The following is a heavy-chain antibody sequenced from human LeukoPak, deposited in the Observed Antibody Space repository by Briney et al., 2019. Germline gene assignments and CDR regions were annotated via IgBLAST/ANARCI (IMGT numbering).Heavy chain of an antibody. V-gene: IGHV1-2*02. J-gene: IGHJ4*02. CDR3: ASILSGSYSDY. CDR2: INPNSGGT. CDR1: GYTFTVYY. D-gene: IGHD1-26*01. Sequence: VASVTVSCKASGYTFTVYYMHWVRQAPGQGLAWMGWINPNSGGTNYAQKFQGRGTMTRDTAISTAYMELSRLRSDDTDVYYCASILSGSYSDYWGQGTLVTVSS.